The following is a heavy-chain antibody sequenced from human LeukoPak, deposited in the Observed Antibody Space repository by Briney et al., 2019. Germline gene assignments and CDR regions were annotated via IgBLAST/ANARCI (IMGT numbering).Heavy chain of an antibody. Sequence: SETLSLTCTVSGGSISSYYWSWIRQPPGEGLEWIGYIYYSGSTNYNPSLKSRVTISVDTSKNQFSLKLSSVTAADTAVYYCARGDTMIAQSWFDPWGQGTLVTVSS. CDR3: ARGDTMIAQSWFDP. CDR1: GGSISSYY. V-gene: IGHV4-59*01. J-gene: IGHJ5*02. CDR2: IYYSGST. D-gene: IGHD3-22*01.